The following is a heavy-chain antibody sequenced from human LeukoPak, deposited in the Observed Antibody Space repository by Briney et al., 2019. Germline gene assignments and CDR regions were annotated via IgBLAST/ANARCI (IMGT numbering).Heavy chain of an antibody. CDR2: ISAYNGNT. CDR3: ARDSSTFGGVIVSSASFDY. V-gene: IGHV1-18*01. D-gene: IGHD3-16*02. CDR1: GYTFTSYG. J-gene: IGHJ4*02. Sequence: ASVKVSCKASGYTFTSYGINWVRQAPGQGLEWMGWISAYNGNTNYAQKLQGRVTMTTDTSTSTAYMELRSLRSDDTAVYYCARDSSTFGGVIVSSASFDYWGQGTLVTVSS.